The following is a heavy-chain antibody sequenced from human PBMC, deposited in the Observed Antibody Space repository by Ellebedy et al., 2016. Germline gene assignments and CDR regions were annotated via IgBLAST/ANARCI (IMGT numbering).Heavy chain of an antibody. CDR3: ARGVAASGFDY. J-gene: IGHJ4*02. Sequence: SETLSLTCAVYGGSFSGYYWSWIRQPPGKGLEWIGEINHSGSTNYNPSLKSRVTISVDTSKNQFSLKLSSVTAADTAVYYCARGVAASGFDYWGQGTLVTVSS. CDR1: GGSFSGYY. D-gene: IGHD6-25*01. V-gene: IGHV4-34*01. CDR2: INHSGST.